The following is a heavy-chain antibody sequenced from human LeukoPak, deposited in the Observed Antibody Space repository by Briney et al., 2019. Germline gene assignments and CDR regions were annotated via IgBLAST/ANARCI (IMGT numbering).Heavy chain of an antibody. CDR3: ARVDYGSGSYFDY. CDR2: IYSDGGT. V-gene: IGHV3-66*01. CDR1: GFTVSSNY. J-gene: IGHJ4*02. Sequence: QAGGSLRFSCAASGFTVSSNYMSWVRQAPGKGLEWVSVIYSDGGTYYADSVTGRFTISRDNSKNTLFLQMNSLRAEDTAVYYCARVDYGSGSYFDYWGQGNLVTVSS. D-gene: IGHD3-10*01.